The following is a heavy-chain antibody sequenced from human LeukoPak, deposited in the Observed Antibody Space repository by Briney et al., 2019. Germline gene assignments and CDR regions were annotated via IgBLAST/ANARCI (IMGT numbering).Heavy chain of an antibody. CDR3: STSPSWGV. V-gene: IGHV3-64*01. Sequence: GGSLRLSCAASGFTFSSYAMHWVRQAPGKGLEYVSAISGSGDSTYYANSVKGRFTISRDNSKNTLYLQMNSLRVDDTAVYYCSTSPSWGVWGKGTTVTVSS. J-gene: IGHJ6*04. D-gene: IGHD3-16*01. CDR1: GFTFSSYA. CDR2: ISGSGDST.